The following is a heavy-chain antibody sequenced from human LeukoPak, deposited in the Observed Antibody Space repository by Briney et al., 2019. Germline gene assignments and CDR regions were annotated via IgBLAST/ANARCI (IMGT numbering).Heavy chain of an antibody. CDR1: VDSFSNYY. V-gene: IGHV4-34*01. Sequence: SETLSLTCAVYVDSFSNYYWNWIRQTPGKGLEWIGEVNESGGTNINPSLRSRVILSVDTSKNQFSLKLISMTAADTAIYYCARGQGATVPQVGKNWFDHWGQGTWVIVSS. CDR2: VNESGGT. CDR3: ARGQGATVPQVGKNWFDH. D-gene: IGHD1-26*01. J-gene: IGHJ5*02.